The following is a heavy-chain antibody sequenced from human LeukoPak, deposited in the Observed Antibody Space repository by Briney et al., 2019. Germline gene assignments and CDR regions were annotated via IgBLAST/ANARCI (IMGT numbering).Heavy chain of an antibody. D-gene: IGHD3-3*01. Sequence: ASVKVSCKASGYTFTSYYMHWVRHAPGQGLEWMGIINPSGGSTSYAQKFQGRVTMTRDTSTSTVYMELSSLRSEDTAVYYCARERVEAITIFGVVINWFDPWGQGTLVTVSS. CDR1: GYTFTSYY. J-gene: IGHJ5*02. CDR3: ARERVEAITIFGVVINWFDP. V-gene: IGHV1-46*01. CDR2: INPSGGST.